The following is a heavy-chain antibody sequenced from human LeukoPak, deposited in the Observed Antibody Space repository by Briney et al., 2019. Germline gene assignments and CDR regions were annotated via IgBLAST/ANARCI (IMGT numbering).Heavy chain of an antibody. Sequence: PGGSLRLSCTASGLTFSNYATTWVRQAPGKGLEWVSSITGSGRGTYYADSMKGRFSVSRDNSQNTVFLHMNSMRADDTALYYCSKDPNGDYVGAFDMWGPGTMVTVSS. CDR3: SKDPNGDYVGAFDM. D-gene: IGHD4-17*01. CDR1: GLTFSNYA. J-gene: IGHJ3*02. V-gene: IGHV3-23*01. CDR2: ITGSGRGT.